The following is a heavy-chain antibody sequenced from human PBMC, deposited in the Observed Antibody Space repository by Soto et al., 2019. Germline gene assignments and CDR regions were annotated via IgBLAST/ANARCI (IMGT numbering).Heavy chain of an antibody. Sequence: QVQLVQSGAEEKKPGASVKISCKASGYTFTSYYMHWVRQAPGQGLEWMGIINPSGGSTNYAQKLQGRVAMTRDTSTSTVYKELNSLRSEDTAVYYCARPPYPGCINAVCYPLDYWGQGTLVTVSS. CDR1: GYTFTSYY. CDR3: ARPPYPGCINAVCYPLDY. CDR2: INPSGGST. D-gene: IGHD2-8*01. V-gene: IGHV1-46*01. J-gene: IGHJ4*02.